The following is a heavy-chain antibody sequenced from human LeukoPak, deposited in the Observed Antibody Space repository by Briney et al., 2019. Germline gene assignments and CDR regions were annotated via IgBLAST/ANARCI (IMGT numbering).Heavy chain of an antibody. CDR1: GGSISSSSYY. CDR3: ARGDCSSTSCYLDY. CDR2: IYYSGST. D-gene: IGHD2-2*01. J-gene: IGHJ4*02. Sequence: PSETLSLTCTVSGGSISSSSYYWGWIRQPPGKGLEWIGSIYYSGSTYYNPSLESRVTISVDTSKNQFSLKLSSVTAADTAVYYCARGDCSSTSCYLDYWGQGTLVTVSS. V-gene: IGHV4-39*07.